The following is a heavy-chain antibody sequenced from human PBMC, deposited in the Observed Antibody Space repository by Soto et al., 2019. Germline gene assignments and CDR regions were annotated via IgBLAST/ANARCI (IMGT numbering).Heavy chain of an antibody. Sequence: SETLSLTCAVYGGSFSGYYWSWIRQPPGKGLEWIGEINHSGSTNYNPSLKSRVTISVDTSKNQFSLKLSSVTAADTAVYYCARAYKVRGGYPRNWFDPWGQGTLVTVSS. CDR1: GGSFSGYY. V-gene: IGHV4-34*01. D-gene: IGHD3-22*01. CDR3: ARAYKVRGGYPRNWFDP. CDR2: INHSGST. J-gene: IGHJ5*02.